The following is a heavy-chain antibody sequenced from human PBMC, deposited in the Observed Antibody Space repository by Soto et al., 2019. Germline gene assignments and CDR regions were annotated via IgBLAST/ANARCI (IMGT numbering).Heavy chain of an antibody. Sequence: SETLSLTCTVSGGSISSSSYYWGWIRQPPGKGLEWIGSIYYSGSTYYNPSLKSRVTISVDTSKNQFSLKLSSVTAADTAVYYCARPSVVVVAATPAETAHNWFDPWGQGTLVTVSS. D-gene: IGHD2-15*01. CDR2: IYYSGST. CDR3: ARPSVVVVAATPAETAHNWFDP. CDR1: GGSISSSSYY. V-gene: IGHV4-39*01. J-gene: IGHJ5*02.